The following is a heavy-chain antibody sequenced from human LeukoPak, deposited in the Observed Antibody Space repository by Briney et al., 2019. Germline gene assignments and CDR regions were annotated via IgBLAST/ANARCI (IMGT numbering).Heavy chain of an antibody. Sequence: PGGSLRLSCAASGFTFSSYAMSWVRQAPGKGLEWVSSISGSDGSIYYADSVKGRFTISRENSKCTLYLQMNSLRAEDTAIYYCAKEAVAAAGPFDYWGQGTLVTVSS. CDR3: AKEAVAAAGPFDY. CDR2: ISGSDGSI. D-gene: IGHD6-13*01. J-gene: IGHJ4*02. V-gene: IGHV3-23*01. CDR1: GFTFSSYA.